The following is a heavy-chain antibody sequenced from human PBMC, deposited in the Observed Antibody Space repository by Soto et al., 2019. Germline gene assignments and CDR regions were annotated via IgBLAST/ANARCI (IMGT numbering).Heavy chain of an antibody. J-gene: IGHJ4*02. D-gene: IGHD3-10*01. Sequence: PSETLSVTGAVSVYSINSDYYWGCIRQPPGKGLEWIGSVDHSWRTYYSPSLMSRLTIFIDTSKNQFSLRLTSVTAADTATYFCAKKGYYPSGKINLFDSWGPGTLVTVSS. CDR3: AKKGYYPSGKINLFDS. CDR1: VYSINSDYY. CDR2: VDHSWRT. V-gene: IGHV4-38-2*01.